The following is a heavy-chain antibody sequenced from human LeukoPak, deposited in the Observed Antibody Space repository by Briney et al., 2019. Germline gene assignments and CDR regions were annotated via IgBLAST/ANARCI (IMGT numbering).Heavy chain of an antibody. CDR1: GFTVSSNS. D-gene: IGHD3-16*01. CDR3: ARGGDSRFDY. J-gene: IGHJ4*02. V-gene: IGHV3-53*01. CDR2: IYSDNT. Sequence: GGSLRLSCTVSGFTVSSNSMSWVRQAPGKGLEWVAFIYSDNTPYSDSVKGRFTISRANSKNTLYLQMNSLRAEATAVYYCARGGDSRFDYWGQGTLVTVSS.